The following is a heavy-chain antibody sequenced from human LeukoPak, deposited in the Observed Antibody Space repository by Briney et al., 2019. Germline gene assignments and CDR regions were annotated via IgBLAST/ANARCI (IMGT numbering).Heavy chain of an antibody. CDR2: IKADGSEE. J-gene: IGHJ4*02. CDR1: GFTFSYYW. Sequence: PGGSLRLSCAASGFTFSYYWMSWVRQTPGKGLEWVANIKADGSEEFYVDNVKGRFTISRDNAKNSLYLHMNSLRADDTAVYYCARIGYSSSCTDYWGQGTLVTVSS. V-gene: IGHV3-7*01. D-gene: IGHD6-13*01. CDR3: ARIGYSSSCTDY.